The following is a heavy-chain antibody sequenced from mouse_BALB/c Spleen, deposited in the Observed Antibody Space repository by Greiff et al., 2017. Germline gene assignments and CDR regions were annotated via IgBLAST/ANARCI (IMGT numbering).Heavy chain of an antibody. CDR1: GYSFTGYY. D-gene: IGHD1-1*01. CDR3: ARGGTTVVDHPWFAY. V-gene: IGHV1-26*01. CDR2: INPYNGAT. Sequence: VQLQQSGPELVKPGASVKISCKASGYSFTGYYMHWVKQSHVKSLEWIGRINPYNGATSYNQNFKDKASLTVDKSSSTAYMELHSLTSEDSAVYYCARGGTTVVDHPWFAYWGQGTLVTVSA. J-gene: IGHJ3*01.